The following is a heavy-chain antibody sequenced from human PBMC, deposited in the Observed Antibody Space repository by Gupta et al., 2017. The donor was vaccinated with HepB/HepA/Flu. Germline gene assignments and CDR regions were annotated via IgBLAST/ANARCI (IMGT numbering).Heavy chain of an antibody. D-gene: IGHD6-6*01. V-gene: IGHV3-23*01. CDR3: AKDRIAARPGWFDP. Sequence: EVQLLESGGGLVQPGGSLRLSCAASGFPFSSSAMSWVRQAPGKVLEWVSAISGSGGSTYYADSVKGRFTISRDNSKNTLYLQMNSLRAEDTAVYYCAKDRIAARPGWFDPWGQGTLVTVSS. CDR1: GFPFSSSA. J-gene: IGHJ5*02. CDR2: ISGSGGST.